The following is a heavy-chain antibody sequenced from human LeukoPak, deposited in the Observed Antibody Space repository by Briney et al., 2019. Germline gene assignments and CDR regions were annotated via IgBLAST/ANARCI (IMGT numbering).Heavy chain of an antibody. CDR1: GYSFTDYW. V-gene: IGHV5-51*01. CDR3: AWPYSSSSYHAFDI. Sequence: GESLKISCKGSGYSFTDYWIGWVRQMPGKGLEWMGLAYPGDSDIRYSPSFQGQVTISADKSISTAYLQWSSLKASDTAMYYCAWPYSSSSYHAFDIWGQGTMVTVSS. D-gene: IGHD6-6*01. J-gene: IGHJ3*02. CDR2: AYPGDSDI.